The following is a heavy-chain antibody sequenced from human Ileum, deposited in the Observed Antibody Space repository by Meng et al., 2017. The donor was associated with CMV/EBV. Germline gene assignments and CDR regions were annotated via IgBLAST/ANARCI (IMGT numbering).Heavy chain of an antibody. CDR1: GDSVSSKSAA. J-gene: IGHJ3*02. CDR3: ARDQGTLVRGVFGAFDI. CDR2: THYRSKWSS. V-gene: IGHV6-1*01. D-gene: IGHD3-10*01. Sequence: SQTLSLTCVISGDSVSSKSAAWNWIRQSPSRGLEWLGRTHYRSKWSSDYAVSVKRRITISADTSKNQFSLQLNTVTPEDTAVYYCARDQGTLVRGVFGAFDIWGQGTMVTGSS.